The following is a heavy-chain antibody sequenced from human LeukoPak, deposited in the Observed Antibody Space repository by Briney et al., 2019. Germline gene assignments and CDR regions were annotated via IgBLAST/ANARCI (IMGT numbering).Heavy chain of an antibody. CDR1: GFTFSSYS. J-gene: IGHJ4*02. CDR3: AKGFWAGVVITY. V-gene: IGHV3-48*01. D-gene: IGHD3-3*01. CDR2: ISSSSSTI. Sequence: SGGSLRLSCAASGFTFSSYSMNWVRQAPGKGLEWVSYISSSSSTIYYADSVKGRFTISRDNAKNSLYLRMNSLRAEDTAVYYCAKGFWAGVVITYWGQGTLVTISS.